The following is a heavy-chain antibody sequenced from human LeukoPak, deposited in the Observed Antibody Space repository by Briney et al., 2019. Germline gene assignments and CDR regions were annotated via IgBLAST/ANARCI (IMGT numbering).Heavy chain of an antibody. V-gene: IGHV1-18*01. J-gene: IGHJ5*02. D-gene: IGHD1-20*01. CDR1: GYIFTNFG. Sequence: ASVKVSCKASGYIFTNFGISWVRQARGQGLEWMGWISGYNGNTKYVQKFQGRVTMTTDTSTSTAYMELRSLRSDDTAVYYCARDNWNQPTWFDPWGQGTLVTVSS. CDR3: ARDNWNQPTWFDP. CDR2: ISGYNGNT.